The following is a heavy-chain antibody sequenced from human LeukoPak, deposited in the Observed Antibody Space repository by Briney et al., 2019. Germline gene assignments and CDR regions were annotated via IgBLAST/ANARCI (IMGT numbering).Heavy chain of an antibody. V-gene: IGHV3-23*01. CDR1: GFRFGDFA. CDR2: ISGSGGRT. J-gene: IGHJ4*02. D-gene: IGHD4-17*01. Sequence: PGGSLRLSCAASGFRFGDFAMSWVRQAPGKGLECVSVISGSGGRTYFAESVKARFTISRDNSKNTLYLQMNSLTADDTAVYYCSKGHSDFGTGFDLWGQGTLVTVS. CDR3: SKGHSDFGTGFDL.